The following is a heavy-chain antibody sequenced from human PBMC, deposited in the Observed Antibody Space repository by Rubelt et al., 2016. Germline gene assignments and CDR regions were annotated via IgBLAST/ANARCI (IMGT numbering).Heavy chain of an antibody. CDR3: ARPAIAVAENRYWYFDL. V-gene: IGHV3-21*01. D-gene: IGHD6-19*01. CDR2: VSSSRTYI. Sequence: VHLVESGGGVVQPGGSLRLSCAASGFTFSNYYMSWVRQTPGKGLEWVSSVSSSRTYIYYADSVKGRFTLYRDNAKNSLYLEVNSLRAEDTAVYYCARPAIAVAENRYWYFDLWGRGTLVTVSS. J-gene: IGHJ2*01. CDR1: GFTFSNYY.